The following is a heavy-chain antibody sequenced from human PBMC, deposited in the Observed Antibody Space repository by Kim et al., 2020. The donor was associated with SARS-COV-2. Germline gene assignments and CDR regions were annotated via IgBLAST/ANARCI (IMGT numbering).Heavy chain of an antibody. Sequence: GGSLRLSCAVSGLTFSNYWMTWVRQAPGKGLEWVATIKQDGSEKYYVDSVKGRFTISRDNAKNSLYLQMNSLRAEDTAVYYCARDRAAATWGQGTMVTVSS. CDR1: GLTFSNYW. CDR3: ARDRAAAT. CDR2: IKQDGSEK. J-gene: IGHJ3*01. V-gene: IGHV3-7*01. D-gene: IGHD6-13*01.